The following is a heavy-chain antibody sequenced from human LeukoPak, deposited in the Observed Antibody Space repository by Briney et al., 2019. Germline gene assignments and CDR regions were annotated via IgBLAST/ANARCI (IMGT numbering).Heavy chain of an antibody. CDR3: ARRESSGWYVDY. CDR1: GFTFSSYE. J-gene: IGHJ4*02. V-gene: IGHV3-48*03. CDR2: ISSSGSTI. D-gene: IGHD6-19*01. Sequence: PGGSLRLSYAASGFTFSSYEMNWVRQAPGKGLEWVSYISSSGSTIYYADSVKGRFTISRDNAKNSLYLQMNSLRAEDTAVYYCARRESSGWYVDYWGQGTLVTVSS.